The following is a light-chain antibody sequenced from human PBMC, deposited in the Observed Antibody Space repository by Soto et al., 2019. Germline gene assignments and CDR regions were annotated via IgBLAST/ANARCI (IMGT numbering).Light chain of an antibody. V-gene: IGKV3-15*01. Sequence: EIVMTQSPATLSVSPGERATLSCRASQSVSSNLVWYQQKPGQAPRLLIYGASSRATGIPARFSGSGSGTEFTLTISRLEPEDFVVYYCQQYGNSPITFGQGTRLEIK. CDR2: GAS. CDR3: QQYGNSPIT. CDR1: QSVSSN. J-gene: IGKJ5*01.